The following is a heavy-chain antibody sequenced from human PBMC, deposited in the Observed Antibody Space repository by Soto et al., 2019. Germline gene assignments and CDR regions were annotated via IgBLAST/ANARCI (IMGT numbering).Heavy chain of an antibody. Sequence: GGSLRLSCAASGFTFSSYAMHWVRQAPGKGLEWVAVISYDGSNKYYADSVKGRFTISRDNSKNTLYLQMNSLRAEDTAVYYCARHPALYYDFWNGYYSGFDLWGQGTLVTVSS. CDR2: ISYDGSNK. J-gene: IGHJ4*02. CDR3: ARHPALYYDFWNGYYSGFDL. CDR1: GFTFSSYA. V-gene: IGHV3-30-3*01. D-gene: IGHD3-3*01.